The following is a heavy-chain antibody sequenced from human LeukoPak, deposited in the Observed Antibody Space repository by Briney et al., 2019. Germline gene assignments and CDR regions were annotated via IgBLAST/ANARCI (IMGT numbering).Heavy chain of an antibody. Sequence: GDSLKISCKGSVYSFTSYWISWVRQMPGNGQEWTGRIEPSDSYSNYSPSFHGNDTISADKSISTAYQQWISLKAADSVTSHSARDFDDDLWSPGTLVIVSS. J-gene: IGHJ5*02. V-gene: IGHV5-10-1*01. CDR1: VYSFTSYW. D-gene: IGHD3/OR15-3a*01. CDR3: ARDFDDDL. CDR2: IEPSDSYS.